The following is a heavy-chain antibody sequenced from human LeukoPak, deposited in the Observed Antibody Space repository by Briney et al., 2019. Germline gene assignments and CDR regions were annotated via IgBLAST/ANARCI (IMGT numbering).Heavy chain of an antibody. CDR2: INHSGST. D-gene: IGHD3-9*01. CDR1: GGSFSGYY. V-gene: IGHV4-34*01. J-gene: IGHJ4*02. Sequence: PSETLSLTCAVYGGSFSGYYWSWIRQPPGKGLEWIGEINHSGSTNYNPSLKSRVTISVDTSKNQFSLKLNSVTAADTAVYYCAKSMDILTGYLWSLDYWGQGTLVTVSS. CDR3: AKSMDILTGYLWSLDY.